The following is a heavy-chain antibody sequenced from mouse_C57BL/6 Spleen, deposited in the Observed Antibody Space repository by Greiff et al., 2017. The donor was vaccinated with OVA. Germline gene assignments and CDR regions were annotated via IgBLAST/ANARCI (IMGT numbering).Heavy chain of an antibody. CDR3: ASWAFYDYDGY. CDR1: GYTFTSYW. V-gene: IGHV1-64*01. CDR2: IHHNSGST. Sequence: VQLQQPGAELVKPGASVKLSCKASGYTFTSYWMHWVKQRPGQGLEWIGMIHHNSGSTNYNEKFKSKATLTVDKSSSTAYMQLSSLTSEDSAVYYCASWAFYDYDGYWGQGTLVTVSA. J-gene: IGHJ3*01. D-gene: IGHD2-4*01.